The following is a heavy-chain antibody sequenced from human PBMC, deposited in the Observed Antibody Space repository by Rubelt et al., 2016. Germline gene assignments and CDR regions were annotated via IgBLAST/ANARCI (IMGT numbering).Heavy chain of an antibody. CDR3: ARLYRGPDY. CDR1: GFTFTSYA. Sequence: QVQLVESGGGVVQPGRSLRLSCAASGFTFTSYAMHWVRQAPGKGLEWVAVISSDGRNKYYADSVKGRFTISRDNSKKTLYLQMNSLWAEDTAVDYCARLYRGPDYWGQGTLVTVSS. D-gene: IGHD5-12*01. J-gene: IGHJ4*02. V-gene: IGHV3-30*04. CDR2: ISSDGRNK.